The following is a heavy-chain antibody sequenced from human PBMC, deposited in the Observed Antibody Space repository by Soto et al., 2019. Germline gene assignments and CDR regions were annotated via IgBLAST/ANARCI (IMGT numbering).Heavy chain of an antibody. Sequence: ASVKVSCKASGYTFTTYYMHWVRQAPGQGLEWMGIINPSGGTTGFAQKFQGRVTMTRDTSTSTVYMELSSLRSEDSAVYYCARDVLGGYYGMDVWGQGTTVTVSS. CDR2: INPSGGTT. CDR1: GYTFTTYY. CDR3: ARDVLGGYYGMDV. D-gene: IGHD3-16*01. J-gene: IGHJ6*02. V-gene: IGHV1-46*01.